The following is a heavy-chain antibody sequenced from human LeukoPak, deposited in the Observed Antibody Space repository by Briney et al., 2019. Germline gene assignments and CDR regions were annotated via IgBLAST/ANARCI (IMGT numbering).Heavy chain of an antibody. D-gene: IGHD3-10*01. CDR1: GYTFTSFG. CDR3: ARGGYYGSGSFPDY. Sequence: ASVKVSCKASGYTFTSFGINWVRQAPGQGLEWMGWISPYNGNTHYAQKLQGRLTMTTDTSTGTAYMDLRRLISDDTAAYYCARGGYYGSGSFPDYWGQGTLVTVSS. V-gene: IGHV1-18*01. CDR2: ISPYNGNT. J-gene: IGHJ4*02.